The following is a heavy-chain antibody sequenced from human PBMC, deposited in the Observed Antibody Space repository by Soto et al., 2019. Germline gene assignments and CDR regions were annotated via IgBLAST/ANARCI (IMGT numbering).Heavy chain of an antibody. J-gene: IGHJ5*02. Sequence: ASVKVSCKASGGTFSSYAISWVRQAPGQGLEWMGGIIPILGIANYAQKFQGRVTITADKSTSTAYMELSSLRSEDTAVYYCARAAGYCSGGSCYNWFDPWGQGTLVTVSS. D-gene: IGHD2-15*01. CDR2: IIPILGIA. CDR3: ARAAGYCSGGSCYNWFDP. CDR1: GGTFSSYA. V-gene: IGHV1-69*10.